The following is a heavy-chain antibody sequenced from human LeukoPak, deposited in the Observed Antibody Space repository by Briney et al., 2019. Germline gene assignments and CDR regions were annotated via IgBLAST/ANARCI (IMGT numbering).Heavy chain of an antibody. J-gene: IGHJ6*03. D-gene: IGHD3-22*01. CDR1: GFTFSSYE. V-gene: IGHV3-48*03. Sequence: PGGSLRLSCAASGFTFSSYEMNWVRQAPGKGLEWVSYISSSGSTIYYADSVKGRFTISRDNAKNSLYMQMHSLRDEDTAVYYCASLNRSGYNDYYYYSYMDVWGKGTTVTISS. CDR2: ISSSGSTI. CDR3: ASLNRSGYNDYYYYSYMDV.